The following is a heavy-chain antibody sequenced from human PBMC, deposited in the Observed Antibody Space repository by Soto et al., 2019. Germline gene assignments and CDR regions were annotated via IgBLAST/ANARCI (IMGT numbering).Heavy chain of an antibody. CDR2: INPNSGGT. CDR3: ARAPFWSGSPPEFDY. V-gene: IGHV1-2*04. D-gene: IGHD3-3*01. Sequence: GASVKVSCKASGYTFTGYYMHWVRQAPGQGLEWMGWINPNSGGTNYAQKFQGWVTMTRDTSISTAYMELSRLRSDDTAVYYCARAPFWSGSPPEFDYWGQGTLVTVSS. J-gene: IGHJ4*02. CDR1: GYTFTGYY.